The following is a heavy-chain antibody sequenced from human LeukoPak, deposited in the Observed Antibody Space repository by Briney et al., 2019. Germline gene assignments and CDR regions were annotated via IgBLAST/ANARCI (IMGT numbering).Heavy chain of an antibody. Sequence: PSETLSLTCTVSGGSISRYYWSWIRQPAGKGLEWIGRIYTSGSTNYNPSLRSRATMSLDTSKNQFSLKPSSVTAADTAVYYCATTAGGSWLLTDAFDIWGQGTMVTVSS. J-gene: IGHJ3*02. V-gene: IGHV4-4*07. D-gene: IGHD6-13*01. CDR3: ATTAGGSWLLTDAFDI. CDR2: IYTSGST. CDR1: GGSISRYY.